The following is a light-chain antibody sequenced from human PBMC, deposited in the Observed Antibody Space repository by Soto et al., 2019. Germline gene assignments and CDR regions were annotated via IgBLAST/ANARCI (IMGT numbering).Light chain of an antibody. Sequence: QSVLTQPASVSGSPGQSITISCTGTRSDVGGYNFVSWYQQHPGKAPKLMIYEVTDRPSGVSNRFSGSKSGSTASLTISGLQAEDEADYYCSSYTSRNTLAFGGGTKLTVL. V-gene: IGLV2-14*01. CDR3: SSYTSRNTLA. J-gene: IGLJ2*01. CDR2: EVT. CDR1: RSDVGGYNF.